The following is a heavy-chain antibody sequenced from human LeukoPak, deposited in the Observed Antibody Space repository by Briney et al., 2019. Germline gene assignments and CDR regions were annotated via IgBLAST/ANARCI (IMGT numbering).Heavy chain of an antibody. J-gene: IGHJ2*01. CDR3: ARHRLYYGDYGRYWYFDL. Sequence: PSETLSLTCTVSGGSISSYYWSWIRQPPGKGLEWIGYIYYSGSTNYNPSLKSRVTISVDTSKNQFSLKLSSVTAADTAVYYCARHRLYYGDYGRYWYFDLWGRGTLVTVSS. CDR1: GGSISSYY. V-gene: IGHV4-59*08. D-gene: IGHD4-17*01. CDR2: IYYSGST.